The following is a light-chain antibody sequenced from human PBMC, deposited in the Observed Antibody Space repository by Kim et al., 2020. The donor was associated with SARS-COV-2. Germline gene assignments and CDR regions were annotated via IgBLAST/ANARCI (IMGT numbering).Light chain of an antibody. J-gene: IGLJ3*02. Sequence: QSITISCTGNSSDVGGYNYVSWYQQHPGKAPKLMIYDVSKRPSGVSNRFSGSKSGNTASLTISGLQAEDEADYYCSSYTSSSTPWVFGGGTQLTVL. V-gene: IGLV2-14*04. CDR1: SSDVGGYNY. CDR3: SSYTSSSTPWV. CDR2: DVS.